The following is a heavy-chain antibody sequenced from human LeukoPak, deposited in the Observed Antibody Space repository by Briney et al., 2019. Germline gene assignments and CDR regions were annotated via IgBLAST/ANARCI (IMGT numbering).Heavy chain of an antibody. CDR3: ARVGAVVDNWFDP. CDR2: IYYSGST. CDR1: GGSISSHY. Sequence: SETLSLTCTVSGGSISSHYWSWIRQPPGKGLEWIGYIYYSGSTNYNPSLKSRVTISVDTSKNQFSLKLSSVTAADTAVYYCARVGAVVDNWFDPWGQGTLVTVSS. D-gene: IGHD2-15*01. V-gene: IGHV4-59*11. J-gene: IGHJ5*02.